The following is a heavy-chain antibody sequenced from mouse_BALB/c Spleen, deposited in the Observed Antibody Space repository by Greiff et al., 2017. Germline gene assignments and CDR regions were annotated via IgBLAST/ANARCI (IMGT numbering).Heavy chain of an antibody. CDR1: GFSLTGYG. CDR3: AKDPLRPHWYFDV. D-gene: IGHD1-2*01. V-gene: IGHV2-6-7*01. Sequence: VQLQESGPGLVAPSQSLSITCTVSGFSLTGYGVNWVRQPPGKGLEWLGMIWGDGNTDYNSALKSRLSISKDNSKSQVFLKRNSLQTDDTAMYYCAKDPLRPHWYFDVWGAGTTVTVSS. CDR2: IWGDGNT. J-gene: IGHJ1*01.